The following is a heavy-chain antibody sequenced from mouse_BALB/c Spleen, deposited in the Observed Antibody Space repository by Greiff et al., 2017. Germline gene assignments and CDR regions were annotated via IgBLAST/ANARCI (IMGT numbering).Heavy chain of an antibody. CDR1: GFAFSSYD. D-gene: IGHD2-4*01. J-gene: IGHJ1*01. V-gene: IGHV5-12-1*01. CDR2: ISSGGGST. Sequence: EVKLMESGGGLVKPGGSLKLSCAASGFAFSSYDMSWVRQTPEKRLEWVAYISSGGGSTYYPDTVKGRFTISRDNAKNTLYLQMSSLKSEDTAMYYCARKGLERYFDVWGAGTTVTVSS. CDR3: ARKGLERYFDV.